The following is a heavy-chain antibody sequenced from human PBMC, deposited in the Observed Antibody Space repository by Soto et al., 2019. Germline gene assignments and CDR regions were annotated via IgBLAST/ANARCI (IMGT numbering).Heavy chain of an antibody. V-gene: IGHV5-51*01. CDR1: GYYFVSYW. CDR2: IYPGDSET. CDR3: ARGSPYDY. J-gene: IGHJ4*02. Sequence: PGESLKISCQGSGYYFVSYWIAWVRQMPGKGLEWMGIIYPGDSETRYSPSFQGRVTISADKSTSTAYLQWSSLKASDTAMYFCARGSPYDYWGQGTPVTVSS.